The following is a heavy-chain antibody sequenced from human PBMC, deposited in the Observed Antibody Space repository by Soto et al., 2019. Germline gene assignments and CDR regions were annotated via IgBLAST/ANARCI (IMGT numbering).Heavy chain of an antibody. J-gene: IGHJ6*02. V-gene: IGHV1-8*02. CDR1: GYDFTAYD. CDR3: GRGPSPRAPAGGTPYYYAMDV. D-gene: IGHD6-13*01. Sequence: ASVKVSCKTSGYDFTAYDINWVRQASGQGLEWMGWMNPINGATGSARRFQGRVFMTRNPATGTAYLELTSLRSDDTGVYYCGRGPSPRAPAGGTPYYYAMDVWGQGTTVTVSS. CDR2: MNPINGAT.